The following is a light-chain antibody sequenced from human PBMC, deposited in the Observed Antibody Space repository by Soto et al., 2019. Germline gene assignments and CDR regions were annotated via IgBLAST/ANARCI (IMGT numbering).Light chain of an antibody. J-gene: IGKJ1*01. V-gene: IGKV3-20*01. Sequence: EIVLTQSPGTLSLSPGERATLSCRASQSVDSRYLGWYQQKPGQAPRLLIWGTSNRAGGIPDRFSGSGSGTEFTLTISRLAPEDFAVYYCQHYGSSRTFGQGTKVDI. CDR3: QHYGSSRT. CDR2: GTS. CDR1: QSVDSRY.